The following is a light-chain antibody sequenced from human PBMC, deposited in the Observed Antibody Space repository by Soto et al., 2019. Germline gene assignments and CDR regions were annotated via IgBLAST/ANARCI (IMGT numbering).Light chain of an antibody. J-gene: IGKJ1*01. CDR3: QQYGSSPWT. Sequence: EIVLTQPPGTLSLSPGERATLSCRASQSVSSRSLAWYQQKPGQTPRLLIYGASTRATGIPDRFSGSGSGTDFTLTISRLEPEDVAVYYCQQYGSSPWTLGQGTKVDIK. CDR2: GAS. CDR1: QSVSSRS. V-gene: IGKV3-20*01.